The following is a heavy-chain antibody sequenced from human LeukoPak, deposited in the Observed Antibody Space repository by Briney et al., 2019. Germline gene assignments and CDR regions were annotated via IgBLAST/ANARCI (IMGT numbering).Heavy chain of an antibody. V-gene: IGHV3-73*01. Sequence: GGSLRLSCAASGFTFSGSAMHWVRQASGRGLEWVGRIRSKTNSYATAYAASVKGRFTISRDNAKNSLYLQMNSLRAEDTAVYYCASLPRIAARPSRAAFDIWGQGTMVTVSS. CDR1: GFTFSGSA. J-gene: IGHJ3*02. D-gene: IGHD6-6*01. CDR3: ASLPRIAARPSRAAFDI. CDR2: IRSKTNSYAT.